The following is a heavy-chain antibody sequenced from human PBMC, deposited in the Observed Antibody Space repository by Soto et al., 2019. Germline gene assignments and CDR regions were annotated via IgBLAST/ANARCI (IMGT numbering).Heavy chain of an antibody. CDR1: GGSISSYY. J-gene: IGHJ6*02. CDR2: VHHSWGS. Sequence: QVQLQESGPGLVKPSETLSLSCTVSGGSISSYYWSWFRQSPGKRMEWIGYVHHSWGSSYNPSLQSRVAISLDPSKSQFSLKVTSVTATAPAVYSCARQGFGPLHGLVDVWGQGTTVTVSS. D-gene: IGHD3-10*01. V-gene: IGHV4-59*08. CDR3: ARQGFGPLHGLVDV.